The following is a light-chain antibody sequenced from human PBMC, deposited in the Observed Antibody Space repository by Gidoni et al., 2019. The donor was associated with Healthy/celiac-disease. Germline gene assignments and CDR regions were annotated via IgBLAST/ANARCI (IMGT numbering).Light chain of an antibody. V-gene: IGKV1-5*03. CDR2: KAY. CDR3: QPRVT. J-gene: IGKJ2*01. CDR1: QSISSW. Sequence: DIEMTQSHSPLSASVCDRVTITCRASQSISSWLAWYQQKPGKAPKLLIYKAYSLESGVLSRFSGSGSGTEFTLTISSLQPDDFATDYCQPRVTFGQGTQLEIK.